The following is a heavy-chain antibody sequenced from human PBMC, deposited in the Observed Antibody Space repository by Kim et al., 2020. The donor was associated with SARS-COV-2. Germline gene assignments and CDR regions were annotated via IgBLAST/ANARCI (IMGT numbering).Heavy chain of an antibody. V-gene: IGHV1-2*02. CDR3: ARVGDSSGYYEYYFDY. D-gene: IGHD3-22*01. J-gene: IGHJ4*02. Sequence: KFQGRVTMTRDTSISTAYMELSRLRSDDTAVYYCARVGDSSGYYEYYFDYWGQGTLVTVSS.